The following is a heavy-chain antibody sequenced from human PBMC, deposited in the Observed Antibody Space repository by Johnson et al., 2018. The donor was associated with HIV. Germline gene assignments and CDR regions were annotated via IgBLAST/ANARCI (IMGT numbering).Heavy chain of an antibody. Sequence: QVQLVESGGGVVQPGGSLRLSCAASAFTFSSYGMHWVRQAPGKGLEWVALIRYDGTNKYYADSVKGRFTISRDNSKNTLYLQMNSLKTEDTAVYYCTTDRRSGSYWLGTFDIWGQGTMVTVSS. D-gene: IGHD1-26*01. J-gene: IGHJ3*02. CDR2: IRYDGTNK. CDR1: AFTFSSYG. CDR3: TTDRRSGSYWLGTFDI. V-gene: IGHV3-30*02.